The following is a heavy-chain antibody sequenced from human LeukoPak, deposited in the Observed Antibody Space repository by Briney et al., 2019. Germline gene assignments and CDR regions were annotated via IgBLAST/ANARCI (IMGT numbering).Heavy chain of an antibody. V-gene: IGHV1-69*04. CDR3: ARASGWYEGDYYYYYGMDV. CDR2: IIPIFGIA. D-gene: IGHD6-19*01. Sequence: SVKVSCKASGGTFSSYAISWVRQAPGQGLEWMGRIIPIFGIANYAQKFQGGVTITADKSTSTAYMELSSLRSEDTAVYYCARASGWYEGDYYYYYGMDVWGQGTTVTVSS. CDR1: GGTFSSYA. J-gene: IGHJ6*02.